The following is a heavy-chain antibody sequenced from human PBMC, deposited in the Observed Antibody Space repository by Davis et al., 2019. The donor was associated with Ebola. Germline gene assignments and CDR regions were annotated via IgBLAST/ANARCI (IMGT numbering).Heavy chain of an antibody. D-gene: IGHD1-14*01. CDR3: ARDITGTEGRFDY. J-gene: IGHJ4*02. CDR2: ISSSSSTI. Sequence: GGSLRLSCAASGFTLSRYAMRWVRQAPGKGLEWVSYISSSSSTIHYADSVRGRFTISRDNAKNSLFLQMTSLRAEDTAVYYCARDITGTEGRFDYWGQGTLISVSA. V-gene: IGHV3-48*04. CDR1: GFTLSRYA.